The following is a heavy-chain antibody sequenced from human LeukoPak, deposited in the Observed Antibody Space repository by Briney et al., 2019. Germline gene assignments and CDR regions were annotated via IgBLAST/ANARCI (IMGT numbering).Heavy chain of an antibody. CDR3: AKDLHSVRDYYDSSGYLDY. J-gene: IGHJ4*02. V-gene: IGHV3-30*18. Sequence: QPGGSLRLSCAASGFTFSSYGMHWVRQAPGKGLEWVAVISYDGSNKYYADSVKGRFTISRDNSKNTLYLQMNSLRAEDTAVYYCAKDLHSVRDYYDSSGYLDYWGQGTLVTVSS. CDR2: ISYDGSNK. CDR1: GFTFSSYG. D-gene: IGHD3-22*01.